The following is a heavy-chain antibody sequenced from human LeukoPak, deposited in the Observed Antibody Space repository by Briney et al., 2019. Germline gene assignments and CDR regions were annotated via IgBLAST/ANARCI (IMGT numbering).Heavy chain of an antibody. CDR2: ISAAGTT. D-gene: IGHD2-2*01. Sequence: PSETLSLTCTVAVGSISSGGYYWSWIRQPPGKGLEWIAYISAAGTTFYNPSLKSRVTISLDRSKNQFSLNLTSITAADTAVYYCAGQNVPTPHDYWGQGTQVTVSS. V-gene: IGHV4-30-2*01. J-gene: IGHJ4*02. CDR1: VGSISSGGYY. CDR3: AGQNVPTPHDY.